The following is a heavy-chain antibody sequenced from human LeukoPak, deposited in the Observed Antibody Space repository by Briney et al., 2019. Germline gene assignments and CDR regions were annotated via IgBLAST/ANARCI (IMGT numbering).Heavy chain of an antibody. D-gene: IGHD3-22*01. CDR1: GYTFTSYG. CDR2: ISAYNGNT. J-gene: IGHJ4*02. CDR3: ARGGYYYDSSGYYRAYYFDY. V-gene: IGHV1-18*01. Sequence: ASVKVSCKASGYTFTSYGISWVRQAPGQGLEWMGWISAYNGNTNYAQKLQGRVTMTTDTSTSTAYMELRSLRSDDTAVYYCARGGYYYDSSGYYRAYYFDYWGQGTLVTVSS.